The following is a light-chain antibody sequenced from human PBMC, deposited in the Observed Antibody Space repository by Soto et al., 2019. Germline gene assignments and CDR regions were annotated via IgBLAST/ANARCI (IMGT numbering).Light chain of an antibody. Sequence: EIVLTQSPGTLSLSPGERATLSCRASQSVDSSSLAWYQQKPGLAPRLLIYGAFSRVTGIPDRFSGSGSGTEFTLTISRLEPEDFAVYYCQHYGSSPPITFGQGTRLDIK. J-gene: IGKJ5*01. CDR3: QHYGSSPPIT. V-gene: IGKV3-20*01. CDR1: QSVDSSS. CDR2: GAF.